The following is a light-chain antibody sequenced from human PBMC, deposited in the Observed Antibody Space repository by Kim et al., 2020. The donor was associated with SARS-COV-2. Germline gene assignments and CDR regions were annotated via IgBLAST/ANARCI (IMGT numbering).Light chain of an antibody. Sequence: GDRVTITCRASQSITTHLNWYQQKPGKAPNLLIYSASSLQSGVPSRFSASGSGTDFSLTISSLHPEDSATYYCQQSYTFPYTFGQGTKLEI. CDR3: QQSYTFPYT. CDR2: SAS. J-gene: IGKJ2*01. V-gene: IGKV1-39*01. CDR1: QSITTH.